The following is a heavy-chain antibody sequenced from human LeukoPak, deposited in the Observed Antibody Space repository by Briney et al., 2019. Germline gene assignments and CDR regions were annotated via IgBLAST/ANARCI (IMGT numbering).Heavy chain of an antibody. CDR1: GFTVSSNY. J-gene: IGHJ4*02. CDR3: ARDGMRYDGGQYY. CDR2: IYNGGST. D-gene: IGHD3-3*01. Sequence: GGSLRLSCAASGFTVSSNYMTWVRQAPGKGLEWVSVIYNGGSTYYADSVKGRFTISRDNSKNTLYLQMSSLRAEDTAVYYCARDGMRYDGGQYYWGQGTLVTVSS. V-gene: IGHV3-53*01.